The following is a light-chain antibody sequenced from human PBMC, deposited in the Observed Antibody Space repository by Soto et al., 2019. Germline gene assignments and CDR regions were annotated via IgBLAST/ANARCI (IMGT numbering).Light chain of an antibody. CDR1: QDIRNS. CDR3: QQYYSYSIT. CDR2: DAS. J-gene: IGKJ5*01. Sequence: DIQMTQSPSFLSASVGDRVTITCQASQDIRNSLNWYQQKPGTAPNLLIYDASNLQSGVPSRFSGSGSGTDFTLTISCLQSEDFATYYCQQYYSYSITFGQGTRLEIK. V-gene: IGKV1-33*01.